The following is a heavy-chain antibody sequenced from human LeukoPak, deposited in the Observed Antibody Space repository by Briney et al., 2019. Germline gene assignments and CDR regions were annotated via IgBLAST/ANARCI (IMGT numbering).Heavy chain of an antibody. CDR1: GFTFSSYA. V-gene: IGHV3-23*01. Sequence: GGSLRLSCAASGFTFSSYAMSWVRQAPGKGLEWVSGISDSGGSTYYADSVKGRFTISRDNSKNTLYLQMNSVRAEDTAVYYCARGKYCTSTSCYTPVDYFEYWGQGTLVTVSS. J-gene: IGHJ4*02. CDR3: ARGKYCTSTSCYTPVDYFEY. D-gene: IGHD2-2*02. CDR2: ISDSGGST.